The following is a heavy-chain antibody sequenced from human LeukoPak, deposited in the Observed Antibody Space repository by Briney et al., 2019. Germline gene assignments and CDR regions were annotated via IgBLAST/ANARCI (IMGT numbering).Heavy chain of an antibody. CDR3: ARAGWTSYSSGWYDY. CDR2: INHSGST. D-gene: IGHD6-19*01. V-gene: IGHV4-34*01. CDR1: GGSFSGYY. Sequence: PSETLSLTCAVYGGSFSGYYWRWIRQPPGKGLEWIGEINHSGSTNYNPSLKSLVTISVDTSKNQFSLKLSSVTAADTAVYYCARAGWTSYSSGWYDYWGQGTLVTVSS. J-gene: IGHJ4*02.